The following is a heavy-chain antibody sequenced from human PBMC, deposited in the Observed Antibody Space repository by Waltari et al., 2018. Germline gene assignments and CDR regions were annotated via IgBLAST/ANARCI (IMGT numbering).Heavy chain of an antibody. V-gene: IGHV3-33*01. CDR3: ARAPRYYYDSSGYVY. CDR2: IWYDGSNK. D-gene: IGHD3-22*01. J-gene: IGHJ4*02. Sequence: QVQLVESGGGVVQPGRSLRLSCAASGFTFSSYGIHWVRPAPGKGLEWVAVIWYDGSNKYYADSVKGRFTISRDNSNNTLYLQMNSLRAEDTAVYYCARAPRYYYDSSGYVYWGQGTLVTVSS. CDR1: GFTFSSYG.